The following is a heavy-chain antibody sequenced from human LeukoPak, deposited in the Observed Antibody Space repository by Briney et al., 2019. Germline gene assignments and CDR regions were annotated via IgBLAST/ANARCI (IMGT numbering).Heavy chain of an antibody. CDR2: INHSGST. Sequence: SETLSLTCAVYGGSFSGYYWSWIRQPPGKGLEWIGEINHSGSTNYNPSLKSRVTRSVDTSKNQFSLKLTSVAGADTAVYYCARGDGVVVTATPREYFQHWGQGTLVTVSS. V-gene: IGHV4-34*01. CDR1: GGSFSGYY. J-gene: IGHJ1*01. D-gene: IGHD2-21*02. CDR3: ARGDGVVVTATPREYFQH.